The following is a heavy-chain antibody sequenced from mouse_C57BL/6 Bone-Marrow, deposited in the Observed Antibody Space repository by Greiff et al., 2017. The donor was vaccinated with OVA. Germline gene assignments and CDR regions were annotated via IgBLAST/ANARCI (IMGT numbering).Heavy chain of an antibody. J-gene: IGHJ3*01. CDR2: IDPENGDT. V-gene: IGHV14-4*01. D-gene: IGHD1-1*01. CDR1: GFNIKDDY. CDR3: TTRYYYGSILFAY. Sequence: EVQLPQSGAELVRPGASVKLSCTASGFNIKDDYMHWVKQRPEQGLEWIGWIDPENGDTEYASKFQGKATITADTSSNTAYLKLSSLTSEDTAVYYCTTRYYYGSILFAYWGQGTLVTVSA.